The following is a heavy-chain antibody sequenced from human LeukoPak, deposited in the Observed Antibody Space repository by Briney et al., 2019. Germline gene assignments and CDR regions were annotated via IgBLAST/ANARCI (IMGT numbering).Heavy chain of an antibody. J-gene: IGHJ4*02. Sequence: PSETLSLTCTVSGGSIISYYWTWIRQPPGKGLEWIGYIYYGGSTKYNPSLKSRVTISVDTPSNQFSLKLGSVTAADTAVYYCARVGMTDALPDYSDFWGQGTLVTVSS. CDR2: IYYGGST. CDR3: ARVGMTDALPDYSDF. V-gene: IGHV4-59*01. D-gene: IGHD3-10*01. CDR1: GGSIISYY.